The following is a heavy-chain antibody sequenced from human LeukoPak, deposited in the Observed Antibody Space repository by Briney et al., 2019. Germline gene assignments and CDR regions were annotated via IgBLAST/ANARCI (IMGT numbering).Heavy chain of an antibody. CDR1: GFTVINNH. Sequence: SGGSLRLSFAVSGFTVINNHMTWVRQAPGKGLEWVSLIYSGGNTYYADSVKGRFTISRDTSKNTVYLQMNSLRADDTAVYYCVRYCGGDCLDAFDIWGQGKVVTVS. J-gene: IGHJ3*02. D-gene: IGHD2-21*02. V-gene: IGHV3-53*01. CDR3: VRYCGGDCLDAFDI. CDR2: IYSGGNT.